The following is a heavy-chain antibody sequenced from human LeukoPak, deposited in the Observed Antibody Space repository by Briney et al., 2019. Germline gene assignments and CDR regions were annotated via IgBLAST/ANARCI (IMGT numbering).Heavy chain of an antibody. V-gene: IGHV3-30*18. CDR1: GFSFSSYG. CDR2: ISNDGSII. D-gene: IGHD4-11*01. Sequence: PGGSLRLSCAASGFSFSSYGMHWVRQAPGKGLEWVAVISNDGSIIKYGDSVKGRFTISRDNSKNTLYVQMNSLRTDGAAVYYCAKSKSPYPMDYIFDFWGQGTLVTVSS. CDR3: AKSKSPYPMDYIFDF. J-gene: IGHJ4*02.